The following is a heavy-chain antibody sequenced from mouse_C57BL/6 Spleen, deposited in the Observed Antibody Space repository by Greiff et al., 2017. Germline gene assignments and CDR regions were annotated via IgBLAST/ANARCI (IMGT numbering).Heavy chain of an antibody. CDR3: ARNLIDYLAWFAY. D-gene: IGHD2-4*01. V-gene: IGHV2-2*01. CDR1: GFSLTSYG. CDR2: IWSGGST. J-gene: IGHJ3*01. Sequence: VQLQQSGPGLVQPSQSLSITCTVSGFSLTSYGVHWVRQSPGKGLEWLGVIWSGGSTDYNAAFISRLSISKDNSKSQVFFKMNSLQADDTAIYYCARNLIDYLAWFAYWGQGTLVTVSA.